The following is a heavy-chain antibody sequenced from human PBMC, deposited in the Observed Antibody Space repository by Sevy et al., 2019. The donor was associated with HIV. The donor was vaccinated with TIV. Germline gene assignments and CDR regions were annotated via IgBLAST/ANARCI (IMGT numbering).Heavy chain of an antibody. Sequence: GGSLRLSCAASGFIFSDFGIHWVRQAPGKGLEWVAFIGYDGLNKYYSDSVKGRFTISRDNSKNTLYLQINSLRADDTGVYYCVSYVAVRPWISFDSWGQGTLVTVSS. J-gene: IGHJ4*02. V-gene: IGHV3-30*02. D-gene: IGHD6-6*01. CDR1: GFIFSDFG. CDR2: IGYDGLNK. CDR3: VSYVAVRPWISFDS.